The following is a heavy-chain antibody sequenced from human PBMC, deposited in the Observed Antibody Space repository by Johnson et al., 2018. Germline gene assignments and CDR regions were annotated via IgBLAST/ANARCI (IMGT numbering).Heavy chain of an antibody. J-gene: IGHJ6*02. V-gene: IGHV3-13*01. CDR2: IGTAGDT. CDR3: ARGPTYYYGMDV. CDR1: GFTFSSYD. Sequence: VQLVQSGGGLVQPGGSLRLSCAASGFTFSSYDMHWVRQATGKGLEWVSAIGTAGDTYYPGSVKGRFTISIENAKNSLYLQMNSLRAGDTAVYYCARGPTYYYGMDVWGQGTTVTVSS.